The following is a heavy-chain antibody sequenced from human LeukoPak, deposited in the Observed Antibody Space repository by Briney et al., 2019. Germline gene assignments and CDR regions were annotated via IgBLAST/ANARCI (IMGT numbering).Heavy chain of an antibody. J-gene: IGHJ4*02. CDR1: GFTFSSYE. D-gene: IGHD3-22*01. Sequence: SGGSLRLSCAASGFTFSSYEMNWVRQAPGKGLEWVSYISSSGSTIYYADSVKGRFTISRDNAKNSLYLQMNSLRAEDTAVYYCARDRYDRPFDYWGQGTLVTVSS. V-gene: IGHV3-48*03. CDR2: ISSSGSTI. CDR3: ARDRYDRPFDY.